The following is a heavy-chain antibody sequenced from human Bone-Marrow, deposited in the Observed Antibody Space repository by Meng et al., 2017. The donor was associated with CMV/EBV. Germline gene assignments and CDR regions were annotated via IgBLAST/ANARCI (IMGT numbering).Heavy chain of an antibody. CDR1: GYTFTSYY. CDR2: INPSGGST. D-gene: IGHD1-26*01. V-gene: IGHV1-46*01. CDR3: ARDPDGSNWFDP. Sequence: ASVKVSCKASGYTFTSYYMHWVRQAPGQGLEWMGIINPSGGSTSYAQKFQGRVTMTRDTSISTAYMELSRLRSDDTAVYYCARDPDGSNWFDPWGQGTLVTVSS. J-gene: IGHJ5*02.